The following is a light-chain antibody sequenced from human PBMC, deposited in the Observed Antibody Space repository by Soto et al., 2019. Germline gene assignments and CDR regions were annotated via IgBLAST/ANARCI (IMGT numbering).Light chain of an antibody. V-gene: IGKV1-39*01. CDR3: PQSASTPQT. CDR1: QSVGTY. Sequence: DIQRAQSPSALASSVGDIVTITCRSSQSVGTYVSWYQQKEGKAPKLLINVASTLQSGVASTFSGTGSGTDFTLAITSLQPDHFATHSCPQSASTPQTFGGGTKVDIK. CDR2: VAS. J-gene: IGKJ4*01.